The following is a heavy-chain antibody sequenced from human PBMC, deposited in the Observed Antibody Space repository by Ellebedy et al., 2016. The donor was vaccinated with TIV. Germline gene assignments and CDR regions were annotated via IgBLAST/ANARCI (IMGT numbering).Heavy chain of an antibody. J-gene: IGHJ4*02. V-gene: IGHV4-34*01. CDR3: AKWTVGYCSSASCYTVDY. CDR2: NLRGTT. Sequence: NLRGTTNYNPSLKSRVTISVDTSKNWFSLKLNSVTAADTAVYYCAKWTVGYCSSASCYTVDYWGQGTRVTVSS. D-gene: IGHD2-2*02.